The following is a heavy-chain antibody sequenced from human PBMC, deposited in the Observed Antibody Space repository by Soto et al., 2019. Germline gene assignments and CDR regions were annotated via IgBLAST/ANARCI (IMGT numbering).Heavy chain of an antibody. J-gene: IGHJ5*02. V-gene: IGHV4-30-2*01. D-gene: IGHD2-8*01. Sequence: SETLSLTCNLSGDSYSISTYSWSWIRQPPGKALQWIGFIYQSGVTSYNPSLASRVSISLDRSNNQCSLKLKSVTAADTAVYYCAGVFSVYKWLDPCGLGTLGTVAS. CDR3: AGVFSVYKWLDP. CDR1: GDSYSISTYS. CDR2: IYQSGVT.